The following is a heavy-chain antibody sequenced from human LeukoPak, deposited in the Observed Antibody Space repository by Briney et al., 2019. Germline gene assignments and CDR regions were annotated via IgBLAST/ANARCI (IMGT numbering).Heavy chain of an antibody. Sequence: PGGSLRRSCAASGFTFSSYAMSWVRQAPGQGLEWVSASSGSGGSTYYADSVKGRFTISRDNSKNTLYLQMNSLRAEDTAVYYCAKDRSVVPPRTFDYWGQGTLVTVSS. CDR1: GFTFSSYA. D-gene: IGHD2-2*01. CDR3: AKDRSVVPPRTFDY. J-gene: IGHJ4*02. V-gene: IGHV3-23*01. CDR2: SSGSGGST.